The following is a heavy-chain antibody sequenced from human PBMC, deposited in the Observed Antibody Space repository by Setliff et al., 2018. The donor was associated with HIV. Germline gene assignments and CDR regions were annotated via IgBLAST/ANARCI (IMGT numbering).Heavy chain of an antibody. V-gene: IGHV4-34*01. CDR1: GFTFSAHG. J-gene: IGHJ4*02. CDR2: INHSGST. CDR3: ARRITMVRGFDY. D-gene: IGHD3-10*01. Sequence: GSLRLSCAASGFTFSAHGMHWVRQAPGKGLEWIGEINHSGSTNYNPSLKSRISISVDTSKNQFSLKLSSVTAADTAVYYCARRITMVRGFDYWGQGHVVTVSS.